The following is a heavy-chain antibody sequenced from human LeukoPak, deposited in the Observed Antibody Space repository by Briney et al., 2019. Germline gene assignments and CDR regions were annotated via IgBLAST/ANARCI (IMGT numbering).Heavy chain of an antibody. CDR3: ARESKQYYYDSSGYPYYYYYYGMDV. CDR2: ISAYNGNT. D-gene: IGHD3-22*01. Sequence: ASVKVSCKASGGTFSSYAISWVRQAPGQGLEWMGWISAYNGNTNYAQKLQGRVTMTTDTSTSTAYMELRSLRSDDTAVYYCARESKQYYYDSSGYPYYYYYYGMDVWGQGTTVTVSS. V-gene: IGHV1-18*01. CDR1: GGTFSSYA. J-gene: IGHJ6*02.